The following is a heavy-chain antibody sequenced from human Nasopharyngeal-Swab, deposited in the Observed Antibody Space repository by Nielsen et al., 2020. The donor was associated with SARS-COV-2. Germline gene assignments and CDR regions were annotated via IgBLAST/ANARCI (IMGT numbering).Heavy chain of an antibody. CDR2: VSSTSTYI. CDR3: ASTYNYYGDYYYGMDV. CDR1: GFTVTYNY. V-gene: IGHV3-21*06. Sequence: GESLKISCAASGFTVTYNYMSWVRQAPGKGLEWVSSVSSTSTYIYYADSVKGRFTISRDNAKNSLYLQMNSLRAEDTAVYYCASTYNYYGDYYYGMDVWGQGTTVTVSS. J-gene: IGHJ6*02. D-gene: IGHD1-20*01.